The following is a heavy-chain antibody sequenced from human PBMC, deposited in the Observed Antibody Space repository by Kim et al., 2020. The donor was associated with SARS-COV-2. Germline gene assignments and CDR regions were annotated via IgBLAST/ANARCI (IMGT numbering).Heavy chain of an antibody. Sequence: SGPTLVKPTQTLTLTCTFSGFSLSTSGMCVSWIRQPPGKALEWLALIDWDDDKYYSTSLKTRLTISKDTSKNQVVLTMTNMDPVDTATYYCARMRVEWLLSGSYYYGMDVWGQGTTVTVSS. V-gene: IGHV2-70*01. CDR1: GFSLSTSGMC. D-gene: IGHD3-9*01. J-gene: IGHJ6*02. CDR3: ARMRVEWLLSGSYYYGMDV. CDR2: IDWDDDK.